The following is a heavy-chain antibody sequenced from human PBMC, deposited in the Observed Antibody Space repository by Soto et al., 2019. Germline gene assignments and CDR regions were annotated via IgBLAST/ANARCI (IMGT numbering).Heavy chain of an antibody. D-gene: IGHD6-13*01. Sequence: GGSLRLSCAASGFTFSSYAMSWVRQAPGKGLEWVSAISGSGGSTYYADSVKGRFTISRDNSKNTLYLQMNSLRAEDTAVYYCAKVPESFEQQLVRAYFDYWGQGTLVTVSS. CDR1: GFTFSSYA. CDR3: AKVPESFEQQLVRAYFDY. J-gene: IGHJ4*02. CDR2: ISGSGGST. V-gene: IGHV3-23*01.